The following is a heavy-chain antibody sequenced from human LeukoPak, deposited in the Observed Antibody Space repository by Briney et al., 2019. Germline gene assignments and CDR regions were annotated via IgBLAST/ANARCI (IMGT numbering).Heavy chain of an antibody. CDR3: AKDHEKEGTIDY. J-gene: IGHJ4*02. CDR2: ISGSGGST. V-gene: IGHV3-23*01. CDR1: GFTFSSYA. Sequence: GGSLRLSCAASGFTFSSYAMSWVRQAPGKGLEWVSAISGSGGSTYYADSVKGRFTVSRDNSKNTLYLQMNSLRAEDTAVYYCAKDHEKEGTIDYWGQGTLVTVSS.